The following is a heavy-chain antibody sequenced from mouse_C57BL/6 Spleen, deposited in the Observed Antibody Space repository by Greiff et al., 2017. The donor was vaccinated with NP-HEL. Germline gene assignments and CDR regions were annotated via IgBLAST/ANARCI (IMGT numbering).Heavy chain of an antibody. CDR1: GYTFTSYW. CDR3: ARDWDGVAY. CDR2: IDPSDSDT. D-gene: IGHD4-1*01. J-gene: IGHJ3*01. V-gene: IGHV1-50*01. Sequence: QVQLQQPGAELVKPGASVKLSCKASGYTFTSYWMQWVKQRPGQGLEWIGEIDPSDSDTNYNQKFKGKATLTVDTSSSTAYMQLSSLTSEDSAVYYCARDWDGVAYWGQGTLVTVSA.